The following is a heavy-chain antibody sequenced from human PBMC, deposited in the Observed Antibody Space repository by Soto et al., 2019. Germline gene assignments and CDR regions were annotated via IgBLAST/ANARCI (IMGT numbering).Heavy chain of an antibody. V-gene: IGHV4-61*01. Sequence: QVQLQESGPGLVKPSETLSLTCTVSGGSVSSGSYYWSWIRQPPGKGPEWIGYIYYSGSTNYNPALESRVTISVDTSKNQFSLKLSSVTAADTAVYYCARGIEGWYQGRYYYGMDVWGQGTTVTVSS. J-gene: IGHJ6*02. CDR2: IYYSGST. D-gene: IGHD6-19*01. CDR1: GGSVSSGSYY. CDR3: ARGIEGWYQGRYYYGMDV.